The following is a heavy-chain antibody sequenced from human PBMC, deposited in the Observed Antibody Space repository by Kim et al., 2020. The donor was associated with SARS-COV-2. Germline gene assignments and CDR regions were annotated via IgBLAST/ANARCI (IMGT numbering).Heavy chain of an antibody. CDR1: GYTFTSYG. CDR2: ISAYNGNT. V-gene: IGHV1-18*04. J-gene: IGHJ6*02. D-gene: IGHD2-21*02. CDR3: ARQACGGDCYSWEYYYGMDV. Sequence: ASVKVSCKASGYTFTSYGISWVRQAPGQGLEWMGWISAYNGNTNYAQKLQGRVTMTTDTSTSTAYMELRSLRSDDTAVYYCARQACGGDCYSWEYYYGMDVWGQGTTVTVSS.